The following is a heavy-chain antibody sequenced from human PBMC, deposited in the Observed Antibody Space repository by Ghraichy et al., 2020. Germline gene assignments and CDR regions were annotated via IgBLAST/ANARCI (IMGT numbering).Heavy chain of an antibody. CDR1: GFTFSSYG. D-gene: IGHD2-15*01. CDR3: ARDGLVVAATSWFDP. J-gene: IGHJ5*02. Sequence: GGSLRLSCAASGFTFSSYGMHWVRQAPGKGLEWVAVIWYDGSNKYYADSVKGRFTISRDNSKNTLYLQMNSLRAEDTAVYYCARDGLVVAATSWFDPWGQGTLVTVSS. CDR2: IWYDGSNK. V-gene: IGHV3-33*01.